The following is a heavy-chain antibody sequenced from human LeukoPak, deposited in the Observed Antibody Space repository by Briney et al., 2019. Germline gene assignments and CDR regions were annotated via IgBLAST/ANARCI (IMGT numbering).Heavy chain of an antibody. CDR2: VSDIGSI. J-gene: IGHJ4*02. CDR1: GGSISSYY. CDR3: AGHHPRNTVDF. D-gene: IGHD2/OR15-2a*01. V-gene: IGHV4-59*08. Sequence: SETLSLTCTVSGGSISSYYWGWIRQPLGKGLEWIAYVSDIGSINYNPSLKSRVTISLDTSKNQLSLKLSSVTAADTAVYYCAGHHPRNTVDFWGQGTLVTVSS.